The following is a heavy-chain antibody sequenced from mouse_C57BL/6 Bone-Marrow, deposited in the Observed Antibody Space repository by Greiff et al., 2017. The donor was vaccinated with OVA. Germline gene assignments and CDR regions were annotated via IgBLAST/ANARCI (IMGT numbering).Heavy chain of an antibody. CDR1: GFTFSSYA. CDR2: ISSGGDYI. CDR3: TRGSNYVYYFDY. V-gene: IGHV5-9-1*02. Sequence: VQLVESGEGLVKPGGSLKLSCAASGFTFSSYAMSWVRQTPEKRLEWVAYISSGGDYIYYADTVKGRFTISRDNARNTLYLQMSSLKSEDTAMYYCTRGSNYVYYFDYWGQGTTLTVSS. J-gene: IGHJ2*01. D-gene: IGHD2-5*01.